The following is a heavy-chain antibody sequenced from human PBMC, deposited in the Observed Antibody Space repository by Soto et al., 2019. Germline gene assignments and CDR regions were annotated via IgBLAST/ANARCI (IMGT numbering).Heavy chain of an antibody. D-gene: IGHD6-19*01. V-gene: IGHV3-23*01. J-gene: IGHJ3*02. CDR1: GFTFSSYA. CDR3: ARASPGYSSCWYGGHAFDI. Sequence: EVQLLESGGGLVQPGGSLRLSCAASGFTFSSYAMSWVRQAPGKGLEWVSAISGSGGSTYYADSVKGRFTISIDNSKNTLYLPTNSLRAEDTAVYYCARASPGYSSCWYGGHAFDIWVQGTMVTVSS. CDR2: ISGSGGST.